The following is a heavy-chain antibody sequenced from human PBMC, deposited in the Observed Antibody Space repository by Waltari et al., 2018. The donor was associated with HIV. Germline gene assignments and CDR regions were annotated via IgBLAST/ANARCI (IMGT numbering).Heavy chain of an antibody. CDR2: ISHSGKT. Sequence: QVQLQESGPGLVKPSATLSLTCAVSVYSISSDNWWTWVRQPPGKGLEWIGEISHSGKTNYNPSLKGRVPSSVDKAKNEFSLTRKSVTAGDTAVYYCAVVSGSGSHYTPKTFDYGGQGILVTVSS. CDR1: VYSISSDNW. V-gene: IGHV4-4*02. D-gene: IGHD3-10*01. CDR3: AVVSGSGSHYTPKTFDY. J-gene: IGHJ4*02.